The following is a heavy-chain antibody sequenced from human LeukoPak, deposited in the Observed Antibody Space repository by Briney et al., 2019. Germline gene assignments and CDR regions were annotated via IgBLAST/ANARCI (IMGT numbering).Heavy chain of an antibody. J-gene: IGHJ6*03. CDR1: GFTFSSYG. CDR2: IWYDGSNK. Sequence: PGRSLRLSCAASGFTFSSYGMHWVRQAPGKGLEWVAVIWYDGSNKYYADSVKGRFTISRDNSKNTLYLQMNSLRAEDTAVYYCAKGKTYYYYYMDVWGKGTTVTVSS. CDR3: AKGKTYYYYYMDV. V-gene: IGHV3-33*06.